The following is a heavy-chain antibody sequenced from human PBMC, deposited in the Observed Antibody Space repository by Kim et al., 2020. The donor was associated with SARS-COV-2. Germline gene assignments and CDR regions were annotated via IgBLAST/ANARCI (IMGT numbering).Heavy chain of an antibody. CDR2: IIPIFGIA. Sequence: SVKVSCKASGGTFSSYAISWVRQAPGQGLEWMGRIIPIFGIANYAQKFQGRVTITADKSTSTAYMELSSLRSEDTAVYYCARVVLGGGSYSIDYWGQGTLVTVSS. J-gene: IGHJ4*02. D-gene: IGHD1-26*01. CDR3: ARVVLGGGSYSIDY. CDR1: GGTFSSYA. V-gene: IGHV1-69*04.